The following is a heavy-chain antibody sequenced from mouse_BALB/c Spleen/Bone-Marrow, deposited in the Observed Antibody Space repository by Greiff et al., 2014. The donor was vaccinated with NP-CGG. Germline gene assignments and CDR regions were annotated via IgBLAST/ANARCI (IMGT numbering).Heavy chain of an antibody. V-gene: IGHV1S41*01. CDR1: GYTFTSYW. Sequence: DLVKPGASVKLSCKASGYTFTSYWINWIKQRPGQGLEWIGRIAPGSGSTYYNEMFKGKATLTVDTSSSTAYIQLSSLSSEDSAVYFCARFPFYYGSSFYYFDSSGQGNTLPVPS. D-gene: IGHD1-1*01. CDR3: ARFPFYYGSSFYYFDS. CDR2: IAPGSGST. J-gene: IGHJ2*01.